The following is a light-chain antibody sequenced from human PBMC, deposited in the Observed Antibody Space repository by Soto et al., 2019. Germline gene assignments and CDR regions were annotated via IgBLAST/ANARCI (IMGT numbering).Light chain of an antibody. CDR3: QQYNSWPLT. V-gene: IGKV3-15*01. CDR2: GTS. Sequence: EILMTQSPATLSVSPGERATLSCRASQSVSSNLAWYQQKPGQAPRLLIYGTSTRATGIPARFSGSGSGTEFTLSISSLQSEDFAVYYCQQYNSWPLTFGGGTKVEIK. CDR1: QSVSSN. J-gene: IGKJ4*01.